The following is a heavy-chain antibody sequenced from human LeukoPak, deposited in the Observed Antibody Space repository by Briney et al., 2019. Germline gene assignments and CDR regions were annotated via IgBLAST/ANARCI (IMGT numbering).Heavy chain of an antibody. J-gene: IGHJ4*02. CDR1: GYTFTSYD. CDR2: MSASSGNT. V-gene: IGHV1-8*01. D-gene: IGHD2-21*02. Sequence: ASVKVSCKASGYTFTSYDINWVRQATGQGLEWLGWMSASSGNTGYAQKFQGRVSMTRATSISTAYLGLSSLTFEDTAVYYCARTPPKGDIDYWGQGTLVTVSS. CDR3: ARTPPKGDIDY.